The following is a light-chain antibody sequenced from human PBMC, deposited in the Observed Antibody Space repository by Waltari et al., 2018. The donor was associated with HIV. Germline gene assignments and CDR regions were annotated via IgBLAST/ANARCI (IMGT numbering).Light chain of an antibody. J-gene: IGKJ1*01. V-gene: IGKV3-15*01. Sequence: EIVMTQSPATLSVSPGERVTLSCRASQSVGSNLAWYHQKPGRDPSLLVYGASTRATGTPARFRGSGSGTEFTLTISSLQSEGFAVYYCQQYINWPPWSFGQGTKVEIK. CDR3: QQYINWPPWS. CDR2: GAS. CDR1: QSVGSN.